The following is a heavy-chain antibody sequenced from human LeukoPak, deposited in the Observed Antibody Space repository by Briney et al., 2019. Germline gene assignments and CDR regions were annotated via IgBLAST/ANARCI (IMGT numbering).Heavy chain of an antibody. Sequence: PSETLSLTCTVSGGSISSYYWSWIRQPPGKGLEWIGYIYHSGSTYYNPSLKSRVTISVDRSKNQFSLKLSSVTAADTAVYYCARAGALSGDWFDPWGQGTLVTVSS. CDR2: IYHSGST. J-gene: IGHJ5*02. CDR3: ARAGALSGDWFDP. CDR1: GGSISSYY. V-gene: IGHV4-59*12. D-gene: IGHD7-27*01.